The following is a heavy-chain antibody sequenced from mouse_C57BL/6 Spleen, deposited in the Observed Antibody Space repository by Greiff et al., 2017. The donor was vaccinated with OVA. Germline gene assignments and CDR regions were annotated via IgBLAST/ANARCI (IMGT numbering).Heavy chain of an antibody. CDR2: IYPGDGDT. CDR3: AGEGRLLAWFAY. J-gene: IGHJ3*01. CDR1: GYAFSSSW. V-gene: IGHV1-82*01. D-gene: IGHD2-3*01. Sequence: AQLQESGPELVKPGASVKISCKASGYAFSSSWMNWVKQRPGQGLEWIGRIYPGDGDTNYSGKFKGKATLTADKSSSTAYMHLSSLTSEDSAVYFCAGEGRLLAWFAYWGEGTLVTVSA.